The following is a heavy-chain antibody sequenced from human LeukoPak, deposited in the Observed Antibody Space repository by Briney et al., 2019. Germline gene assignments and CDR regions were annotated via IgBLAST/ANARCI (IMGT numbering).Heavy chain of an antibody. Sequence: GGSLRLSCAASGFTFDDYAMHWVRQAPGKGLEWVSGISWNSGSIGYADSVKGRFTISRDNAKNSLYLQMNTLRAEDTAVYYCARVWWFGEVGDWGQGTLVTVSS. CDR2: ISWNSGSI. CDR1: GFTFDDYA. V-gene: IGHV3-9*01. CDR3: ARVWWFGEVGD. D-gene: IGHD3-10*01. J-gene: IGHJ4*02.